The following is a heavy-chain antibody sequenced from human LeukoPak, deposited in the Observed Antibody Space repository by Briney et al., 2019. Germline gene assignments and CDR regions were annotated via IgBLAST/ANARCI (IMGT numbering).Heavy chain of an antibody. Sequence: SVKVSCKTSGGTFNSYTISWVRQAPGQGLEWMGGIIPLFGTANYAQKFQGRVTITTDESTSTAYMELSSLRSEDTAVYYCARGVGSGSYPPYYYYMGVWGKGTTVTVSS. CDR3: ARGVGSGSYPPYYYYMGV. CDR2: IIPLFGTA. J-gene: IGHJ6*03. CDR1: GGTFNSYT. V-gene: IGHV1-69*05. D-gene: IGHD3-10*01.